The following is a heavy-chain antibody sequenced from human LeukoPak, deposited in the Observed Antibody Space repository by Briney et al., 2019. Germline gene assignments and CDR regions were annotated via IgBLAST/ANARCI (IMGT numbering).Heavy chain of an antibody. J-gene: IGHJ5*02. CDR2: INPNSGGT. V-gene: IGHV1-2*02. D-gene: IGHD2-15*01. CDR3: ARDHHVVPNRSFDP. CDR1: GYTFTGYY. Sequence: ASVKVSCKASGYTFTGYYIHWVRQAPGQGLEWMGWINPNSGGTNYARKFQGRVTMTRDTSISTAYVELRRLRSDDTAVYFCARDHHVVPNRSFDPWGQGTQVTVSS.